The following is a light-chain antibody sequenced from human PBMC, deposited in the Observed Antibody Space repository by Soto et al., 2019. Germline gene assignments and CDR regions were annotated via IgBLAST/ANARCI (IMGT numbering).Light chain of an antibody. Sequence: QSALTQPASVSGSPGQSITISCTGTSSDVGSYNLVSWYQQHPGKAPKLMIYEVSKRPSGVSNRFSGSKSGNTACLTICGLQADDEADYYCCSYAGSSTRYVFGTGTKLTVL. V-gene: IGLV2-23*02. CDR3: CSYAGSSTRYV. J-gene: IGLJ1*01. CDR1: SSDVGSYNL. CDR2: EVS.